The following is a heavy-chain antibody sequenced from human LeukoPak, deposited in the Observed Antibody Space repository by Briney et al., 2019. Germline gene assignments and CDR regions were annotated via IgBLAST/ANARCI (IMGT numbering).Heavy chain of an antibody. CDR2: ISGSGGST. D-gene: IGHD3-10*01. Sequence: GGSLRLSCAASGFTFSSHGMSWVRQAPGKGLEWVSAISGSGGSTYYADSVKGRFTISRDNSKNTLYLQMNSLRAEDTAVYYCAKGLYYYGSGGAFDIWGQGTMVTVSS. J-gene: IGHJ3*02. V-gene: IGHV3-23*01. CDR3: AKGLYYYGSGGAFDI. CDR1: GFTFSSHG.